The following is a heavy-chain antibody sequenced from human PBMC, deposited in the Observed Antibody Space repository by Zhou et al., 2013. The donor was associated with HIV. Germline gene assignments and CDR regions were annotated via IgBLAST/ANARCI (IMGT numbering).Heavy chain of an antibody. Sequence: QEQMVQSGPEVRKPGASVKVSCKASGDTFSNYYIHWVRQAPGQGLIWMGIINPSAGSTRYAQKFQGRVTMTSDTSTSTVYMELGSLTSDDMGVYYCARGRSQLELLDSWGQGTLVTVSS. D-gene: IGHD1-7*01. J-gene: IGHJ4*02. CDR1: GDTFSNYY. CDR3: ARGRSQLELLDS. V-gene: IGHV1-46*01. CDR2: INPSAGST.